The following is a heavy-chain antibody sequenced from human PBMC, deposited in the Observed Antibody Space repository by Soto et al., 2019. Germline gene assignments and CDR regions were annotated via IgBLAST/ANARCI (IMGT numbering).Heavy chain of an antibody. CDR2: IYYSGST. CDR3: ARGDPHGYFDY. J-gene: IGHJ4*02. D-gene: IGHD2-21*01. CDR1: GGSISSYY. Sequence: SETLYLTCTVSGGSISSYYWSWIRQPPGKGLEWIGYIYYSGSTNYNPSLKSRVTISVDTSKNQFSLKLSSVTAADTAVYYCARGDPHGYFDYWGQGTLVTVSS. V-gene: IGHV4-59*01.